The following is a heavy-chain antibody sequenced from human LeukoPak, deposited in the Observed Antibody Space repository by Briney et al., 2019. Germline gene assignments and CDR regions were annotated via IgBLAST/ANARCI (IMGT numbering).Heavy chain of an antibody. CDR1: GVRVKDYP. CDR3: AGRQTGSYYGDYLEY. Sequence: GGPLRLPCGVSGVRVKDYPMHWPRETRDKGRQWLAVISSDGTNKYYADFVQGRYSIAKDNVNNTLFLEMNSLGLEDTGLYYGAGRQTGSYYGDYLEYWGQGTLVTVSS. V-gene: IGHV3-30*04. CDR2: ISSDGTNK. D-gene: IGHD1-26*01. J-gene: IGHJ4*02.